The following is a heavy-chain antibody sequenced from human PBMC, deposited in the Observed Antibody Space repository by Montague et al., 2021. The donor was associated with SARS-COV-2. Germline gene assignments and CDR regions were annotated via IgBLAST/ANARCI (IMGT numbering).Heavy chain of an antibody. J-gene: IGHJ4*02. CDR3: ARGGTSDIVLVPSALDY. CDR2: LYYSEVT. Sequence: SETLSLTCTVAGGSINAYYWTWIRQPPGKGLDWIGFLYYSEVTNYNPSLKSRVTMSLDTSKNQFSLRLSSVTAADTAVYYCARGGTSDIVLVPSALDYWGRGIPVTVSS. V-gene: IGHV4-59*08. D-gene: IGHD2-2*01. CDR1: GGSINAYY.